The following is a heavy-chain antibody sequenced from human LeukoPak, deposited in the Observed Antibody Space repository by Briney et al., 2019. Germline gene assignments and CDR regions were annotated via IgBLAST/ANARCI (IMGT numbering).Heavy chain of an antibody. CDR1: GLPIADFA. CDR2: ISGDGVST. CDR3: AKKSPGSYYATPDY. J-gene: IGHJ4*02. V-gene: IGHV3-43*02. Sequence: PGGSLRLSCVASGLPIADFAMHWVRQAPGKGLEWVSLISGDGVSTFYTDSVRGRFSISRDNTKNSLYLEMNSLRTEDTAVYYCAKKSPGSYYATPDYWGQGTLVTVSS. D-gene: IGHD3-10*01.